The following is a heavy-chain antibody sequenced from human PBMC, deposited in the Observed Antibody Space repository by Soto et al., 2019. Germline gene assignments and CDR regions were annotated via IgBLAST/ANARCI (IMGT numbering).Heavy chain of an antibody. V-gene: IGHV5-51*01. J-gene: IGHJ4*03. CDR2: IYPSDSDT. Sequence: GESLKISCKGSGYSFTSYWIGWVRQMPGKGLEWMGIIYPSDSDTRYSPSFQGQVTISADKSISTAYLQWSSLKASDTAMYYCARPYCSSTSCYYFDYWGQGTTVTVSS. D-gene: IGHD2-2*01. CDR3: ARPYCSSTSCYYFDY. CDR1: GYSFTSYW.